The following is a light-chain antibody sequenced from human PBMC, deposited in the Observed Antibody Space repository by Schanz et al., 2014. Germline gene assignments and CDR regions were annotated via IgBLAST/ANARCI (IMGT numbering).Light chain of an antibody. CDR1: SSNIGSNY. J-gene: IGLJ3*02. CDR3: AAWDDRLGWV. Sequence: QSVLTQPPSASGTPGQRVTISCSGRSSNIGSNYVYWYQQFPGTAPKLLIYSNNQRPSGVPDRFFGSKSGTSASLAISGLRSEDETDYYCAAWDDRLGWVFGGGTKVTVL. V-gene: IGLV1-47*02. CDR2: SNN.